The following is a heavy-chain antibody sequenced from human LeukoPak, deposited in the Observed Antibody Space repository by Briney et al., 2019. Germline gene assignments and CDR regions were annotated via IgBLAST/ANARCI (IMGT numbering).Heavy chain of an antibody. CDR3: VKDRGVVVPAAIFDY. V-gene: IGHV3-64D*06. D-gene: IGHD2-2*01. CDR1: GFTFSSYA. Sequence: GGSLRRSCSASGFTFSSYAMRWVRQAPGKGLEYVSAISSNGGSTYYADSVKGRFTISRDNSKNTLYLQMSSLRAEDTAVYYCVKDRGVVVPAAIFDYWGQGTLVTVSS. J-gene: IGHJ4*02. CDR2: ISSNGGST.